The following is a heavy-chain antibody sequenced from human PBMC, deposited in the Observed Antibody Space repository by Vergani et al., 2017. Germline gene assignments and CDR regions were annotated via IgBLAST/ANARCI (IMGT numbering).Heavy chain of an antibody. CDR1: GFISSSYW. J-gene: IGHJ6*03. CDR2: VNQDGSEK. Sequence: EGQLVESGGDWVQRGGSLRLSCAASGFISSSYWMSWVRQAPGKGLEWVANVNQDGSEKYYVDSVRGRFTISRDNAKNSIYLQLNSLRAEDTAVYFCVKAGSVTSGSLQYNFYMDVWGKGTTVTVS. V-gene: IGHV3-7*01. D-gene: IGHD3-10*01. CDR3: VKAGSVTSGSLQYNFYMDV.